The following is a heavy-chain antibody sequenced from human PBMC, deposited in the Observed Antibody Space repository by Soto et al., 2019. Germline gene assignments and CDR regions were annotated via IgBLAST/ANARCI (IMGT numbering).Heavy chain of an antibody. D-gene: IGHD4-17*01. CDR1: GYTFTGYY. J-gene: IGHJ6*02. Sequence: ASVKVSCKASGYTFTGYYMHWVRQAPGQGLEWMGWINPNSGGTNYAQKFQGWVTMTRDTSISTAYMELSRLRSDDTAVYYCARGLKTHYGGKSGYYYYGMDVWGQGTTVTVSS. CDR2: INPNSGGT. V-gene: IGHV1-2*04. CDR3: ARGLKTHYGGKSGYYYYGMDV.